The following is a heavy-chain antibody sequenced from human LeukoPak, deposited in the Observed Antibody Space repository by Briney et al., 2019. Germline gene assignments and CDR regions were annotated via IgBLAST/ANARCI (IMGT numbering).Heavy chain of an antibody. CDR2: IASSGSTI. J-gene: IGHJ4*02. Sequence: PGGPLRLSCAASGFTFNTYEMNWVRQAPGKGLEWLAYIASSGSTIYYADYVKGRFTISRDNAKNSLYLQMNSLRADDTAVYYCARGGWHYVFNYWGQGTLVTVSS. D-gene: IGHD6-19*01. CDR3: ARGGWHYVFNY. V-gene: IGHV3-48*03. CDR1: GFTFNTYE.